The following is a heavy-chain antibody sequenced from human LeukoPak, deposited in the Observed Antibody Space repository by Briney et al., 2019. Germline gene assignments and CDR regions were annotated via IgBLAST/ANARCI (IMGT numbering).Heavy chain of an antibody. CDR2: ISYDGSNK. Sequence: PGGSLRLSCAASGFTFSSYGMHWVRQAPGKGLEWVAVISYDGSNKYHADSVKGRFTISRDNSKNTLYLQMNSLRAEDTAVYYCAKAKVYAMGYYFDYWGQGTLVTVSS. CDR1: GFTFSSYG. V-gene: IGHV3-30*18. CDR3: AKAKVYAMGYYFDY. J-gene: IGHJ4*02. D-gene: IGHD2-8*01.